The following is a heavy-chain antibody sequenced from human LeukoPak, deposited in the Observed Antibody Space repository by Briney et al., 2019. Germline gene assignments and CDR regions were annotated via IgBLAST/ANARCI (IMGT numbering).Heavy chain of an antibody. CDR2: IYYSGST. CDR3: ARKPSGYDYFDY. CDR1: GGSISSGDYY. Sequence: SETLSLTCTVSGGSISSGDYYGSWIRQSPGKGLEWIGCIYYSGSTYYNPSLKSRVTISVDTSKNQFSLKLSSVTAADTAVYYCARKPSGYDYFDYWGQGTLVTVSS. J-gene: IGHJ4*02. D-gene: IGHD5-12*01. V-gene: IGHV4-30-4*01.